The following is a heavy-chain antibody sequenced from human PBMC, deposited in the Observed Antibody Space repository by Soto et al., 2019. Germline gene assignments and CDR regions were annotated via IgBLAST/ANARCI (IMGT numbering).Heavy chain of an antibody. CDR2: ISISSRTI. D-gene: IGHD2-21*01. CDR3: ARDNGIAGSFDP. CDR1: GFTFSSYS. Sequence: EVQVVESGGGLAQPGGSLRLSCAASGFTFSSYSMNWVRQAPGKGLECVSYISISSRTIYYADSVKGRFTISRDDAKNSLYLQMNSLRDEDTGVYYCARDNGIAGSFDPWGQGTLVTVSS. J-gene: IGHJ5*02. V-gene: IGHV3-48*02.